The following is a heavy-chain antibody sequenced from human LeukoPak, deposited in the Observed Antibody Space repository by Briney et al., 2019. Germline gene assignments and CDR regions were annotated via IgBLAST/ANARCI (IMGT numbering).Heavy chain of an antibody. CDR2: IDPSDSYT. J-gene: IGHJ5*02. Sequence: GESLKISGQGSGYSSVSTWIAGSRQMPGKGLEWMGRIDPSDSYTNYSPSFQGHVTISADKSISTAYLQWSSLKPSDTAMYYCGRASHDSRGYSNASCGPGTLVTVSS. D-gene: IGHD3-22*01. CDR1: GYSSVSTW. CDR3: GRASHDSRGYSNAS. V-gene: IGHV5-10-1*01.